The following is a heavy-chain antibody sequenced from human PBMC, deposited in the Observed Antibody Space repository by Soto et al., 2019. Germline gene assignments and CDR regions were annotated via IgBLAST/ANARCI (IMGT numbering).Heavy chain of an antibody. D-gene: IGHD5-18*01. V-gene: IGHV1-69*01. CDR2: IIHSLGTP. CDR3: ATNEGRHSYSSDY. Sequence: QVQLVQSGAEVKKPGSSVKVSCKASGVTFSRQDMRWERHAPRQGLEWMCGIIHSLGTPQYPEKCQDRVTITSDESTSPAYMQLRSLTSEDTAVYYFATNEGRHSYSSDYRGQGTLVTVSA. J-gene: IGHJ4*02. CDR1: GVTFSRQD.